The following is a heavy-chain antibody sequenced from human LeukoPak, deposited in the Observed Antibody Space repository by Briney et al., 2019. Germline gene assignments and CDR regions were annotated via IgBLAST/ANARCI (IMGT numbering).Heavy chain of an antibody. J-gene: IGHJ4*02. CDR1: XXXXXXXA. CDR3: XXXXXXXXXXXXXYTLDY. Sequence: SXXXXXXXAXSWVRQAPGKGLXXVSAISGSGGSTYYADSVKGRFTISRDXXKDTVYLEMNSLRAEDTAVYYCXXXXXXXXXXXXXYTLDYWGQGTLVTGSS. D-gene: IGHD2-2*02. V-gene: IGHV3-23*01. CDR2: ISGSGGST.